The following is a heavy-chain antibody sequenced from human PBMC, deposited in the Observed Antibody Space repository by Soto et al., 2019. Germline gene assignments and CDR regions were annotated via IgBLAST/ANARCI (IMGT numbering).Heavy chain of an antibody. CDR1: GGSISSYY. Sequence: SETLSLPCTVSGGSISSYYWSWIRQPPGKGLEWIGYIYYSGSTNYNPSLKSRVTISVATSKNQFSLKLSSVTAADTAVYYCARVTPHDYDILTGFLYYYYGMDVWGQGTTVTVSS. J-gene: IGHJ6*02. V-gene: IGHV4-59*01. CDR2: IYYSGST. CDR3: ARVTPHDYDILTGFLYYYYGMDV. D-gene: IGHD3-9*01.